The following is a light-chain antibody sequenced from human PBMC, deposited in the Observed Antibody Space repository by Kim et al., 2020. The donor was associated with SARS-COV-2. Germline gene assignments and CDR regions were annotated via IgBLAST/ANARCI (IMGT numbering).Light chain of an antibody. Sequence: PGERATPACRASQTVNNYLAWYQQKPGQAPRLLSYGASSSATGIPDRFSGSGSGTDFTLTISRLEPEDFAVFYCQQYAGSPLSATFGGGTKVDIK. V-gene: IGKV3-20*01. J-gene: IGKJ4*01. CDR3: QQYAGSPLSAT. CDR2: GAS. CDR1: QTVNNY.